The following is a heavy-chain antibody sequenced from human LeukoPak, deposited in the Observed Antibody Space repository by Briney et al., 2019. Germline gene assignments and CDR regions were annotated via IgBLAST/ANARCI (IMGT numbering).Heavy chain of an antibody. CDR1: GFTFSSYS. Sequence: GGSLRLSCAASGFTFSSYSMNWVRQAPGKGLEWVSSISSSSSYIYYADSVKGRFTISRDNAKNSLYLQMNSLRAEDTAVYYCARTPVLLWFGELFAYFDYWGQGTLVTVSS. CDR3: ARTPVLLWFGELFAYFDY. V-gene: IGHV3-21*01. D-gene: IGHD3-10*01. J-gene: IGHJ4*02. CDR2: ISSSSSYI.